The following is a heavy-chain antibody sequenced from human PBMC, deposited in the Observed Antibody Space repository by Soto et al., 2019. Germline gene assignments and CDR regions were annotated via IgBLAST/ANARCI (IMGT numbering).Heavy chain of an antibody. CDR1: GFSLSTSGVG. V-gene: IGHV2-5*02. CDR3: AHSLIGYYYDSSGSKWFDQ. J-gene: IGHJ5*02. D-gene: IGHD3-22*01. Sequence: QITLKESGPTLVKPTQTLTLTCTFSGFSLSTSGVGVGWIRQPPGKALEWLALIYWDDDKRYSPSLKSRLTITKDTSKNQVVLTITNMDPVDTATYYCAHSLIGYYYDSSGSKWFDQWGQGTLVTVSS. CDR2: IYWDDDK.